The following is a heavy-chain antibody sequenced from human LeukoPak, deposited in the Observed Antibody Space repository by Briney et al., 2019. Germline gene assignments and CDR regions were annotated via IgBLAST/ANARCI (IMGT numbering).Heavy chain of an antibody. V-gene: IGHV4-34*01. D-gene: IGHD6-13*01. CDR2: INHSGST. CDR1: GGSFSGYY. J-gene: IGHJ4*02. Sequence: SETLSLTCAVYGGSFSGYYWSWIRQPPGKGLEWIGEINHSGSTNYNPSLKSRVTISVDTFKNQFSLKLSSVTAADTAVYYCARGRGSSYSRFDYWGQGTLVTVSS. CDR3: ARGRGSSYSRFDY.